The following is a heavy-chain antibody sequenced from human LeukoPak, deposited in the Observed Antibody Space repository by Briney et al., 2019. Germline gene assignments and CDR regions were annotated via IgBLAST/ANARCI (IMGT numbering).Heavy chain of an antibody. V-gene: IGHV3-23*01. D-gene: IGHD4-17*01. J-gene: IGHJ6*02. CDR3: AKSPDYAYYYGMDV. CDR1: GFTFSSYA. Sequence: GGSLRLSCAASGFTFSSYAMSWVRQAPGKGLEWVSVISDSGGSTYYADSVKGRFTISRDNSKNTLYLQMNSLRAEDTAVYYCAKSPDYAYYYGMDVWGQGTTVTVSS. CDR2: ISDSGGST.